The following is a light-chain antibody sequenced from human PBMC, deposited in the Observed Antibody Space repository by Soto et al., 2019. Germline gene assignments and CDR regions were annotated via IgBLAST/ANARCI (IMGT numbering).Light chain of an antibody. Sequence: DIQMTQSPSTLSGSVGDRVTITCRASQTISSWLAWYQQKPGKAPKLLIYKAPTLKSGVPSRFSGSGSGTNFPLTISSLQPEEFATYSCQQSYRTPHTFGQGTKLETK. CDR1: QTISSW. V-gene: IGKV1-5*03. CDR2: KAP. J-gene: IGKJ2*01. CDR3: QQSYRTPHT.